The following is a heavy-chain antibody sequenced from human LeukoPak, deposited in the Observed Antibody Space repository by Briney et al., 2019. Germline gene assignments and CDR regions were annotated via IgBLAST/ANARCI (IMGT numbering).Heavy chain of an antibody. V-gene: IGHV3-21*01. CDR3: ARDSSSWFPSSDYSMDV. CDR2: ISSSSSYI. J-gene: IGHJ6*02. D-gene: IGHD6-13*01. Sequence: GGSLRLSCAASGFTFSSYSMNWVRQAPGKGLEWVSSISSSSSYIYYADSVKGRFTISRDNAKNSLYLQMNSLRAEDTAVYYCARDSSSWFPSSDYSMDVWGQGTTVTVSS. CDR1: GFTFSSYS.